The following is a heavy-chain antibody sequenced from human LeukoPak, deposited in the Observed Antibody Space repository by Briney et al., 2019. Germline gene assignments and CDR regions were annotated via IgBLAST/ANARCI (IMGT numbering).Heavy chain of an antibody. CDR2: IAFDESNK. J-gene: IGHJ4*02. Sequence: GGSLRLSCAASGFTFGSYAMHWVRQAPGKGLEWVAVIAFDESNKYYADSVKGRFTISRDNSKNTLYLQTNSLRAEDMAVYYCARDMITFGGVIDPAAIWGQGTLVTVSS. CDR3: ARDMITFGGVIDPAAI. D-gene: IGHD3-16*02. V-gene: IGHV3-30-3*01. CDR1: GFTFGSYA.